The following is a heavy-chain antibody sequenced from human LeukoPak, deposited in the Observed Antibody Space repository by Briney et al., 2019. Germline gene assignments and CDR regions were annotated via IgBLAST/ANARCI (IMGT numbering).Heavy chain of an antibody. D-gene: IGHD2-21*02. CDR3: ARAPPAYCGGDCYTFDY. CDR1: GYTFTIYG. J-gene: IGHJ4*02. V-gene: IGHV1-18*01. Sequence: ASVKVSCKTSGYTFTIYGLSWVRQAPGQGLEWMGWISGYNGNTKYAQKFQGRVTMTTDTSTSTSYMELRSLRSDDTAVYYCARAPPAYCGGDCYTFDYWGQGTLVTVSS. CDR2: ISGYNGNT.